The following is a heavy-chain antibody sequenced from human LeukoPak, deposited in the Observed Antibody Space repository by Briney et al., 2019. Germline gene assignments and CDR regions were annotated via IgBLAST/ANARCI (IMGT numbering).Heavy chain of an antibody. CDR1: GFTFSSYS. Sequence: GRSLRLSCAASGFTFSSYSMNWVRQAPGKGLEWVSSISSSSSYIYYADSVKGRFTISRDNAKNSLYLQMNSLRAEDTAVYYCARDLAAIFGVVMTYFDYWGQGTLVTVSS. CDR2: ISSSSSYI. CDR3: ARDLAAIFGVVMTYFDY. V-gene: IGHV3-21*01. J-gene: IGHJ4*02. D-gene: IGHD3-3*01.